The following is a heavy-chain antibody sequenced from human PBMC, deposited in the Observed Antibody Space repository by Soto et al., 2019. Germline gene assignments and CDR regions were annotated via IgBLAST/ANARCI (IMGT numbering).Heavy chain of an antibody. D-gene: IGHD4-17*01. J-gene: IGHJ4*02. CDR1: GGSISSGGYY. Sequence: QVQLQESGPGLVKPSQILSLACTVSGGSISSGGYYWSWIRQHPGKVLEWIGYIYYSGSTYYNPSLKSRVTISVDTTKNQFSLKLSSVTAADTAVYYCARSPEATVTAFDYWGQGTLVTVS. CDR2: IYYSGST. V-gene: IGHV4-31*03. CDR3: ARSPEATVTAFDY.